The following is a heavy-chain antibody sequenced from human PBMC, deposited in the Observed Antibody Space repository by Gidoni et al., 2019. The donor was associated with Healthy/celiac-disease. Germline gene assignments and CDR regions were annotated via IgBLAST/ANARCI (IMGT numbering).Heavy chain of an antibody. CDR1: GGTFSSSA. CDR2: IIPIFGTA. Sequence: QVQLVQSGAEVKKPGSSVKVACQASGGTFSSSAISWVRQAPGQGLEWMGGIIPIFGTANYAQKCQGRVTITADESPSTAYMELSSLRSEDTAVYYCARGNTAMVPGGAVFDYWGQGTLVTVSS. CDR3: ARGNTAMVPGGAVFDY. V-gene: IGHV1-69*01. D-gene: IGHD5-18*01. J-gene: IGHJ4*02.